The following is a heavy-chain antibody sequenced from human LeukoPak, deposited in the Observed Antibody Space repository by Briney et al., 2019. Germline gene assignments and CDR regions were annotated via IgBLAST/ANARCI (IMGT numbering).Heavy chain of an antibody. D-gene: IGHD1-14*01. CDR1: GFTFSSYW. CDR2: INSDGSST. J-gene: IGHJ4*02. CDR3: VRDPEYRYYFDY. Sequence: GGSLRLSCAASGFTFSSYWMHWVRQAPGKGLVWVSRINSDGSSTSYADSVKGRFTISRDNAKNTLYLQMNSLRAEDTAVYYCVRDPEYRYYFDYWGQGTLVTVSS. V-gene: IGHV3-74*01.